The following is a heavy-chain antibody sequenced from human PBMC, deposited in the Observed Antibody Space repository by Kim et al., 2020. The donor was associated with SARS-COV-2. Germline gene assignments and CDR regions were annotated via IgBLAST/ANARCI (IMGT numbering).Heavy chain of an antibody. V-gene: IGHV3-43*01. D-gene: IGHD3-22*01. Sequence: YATSVKVRFTISRNNSKNSLYLQMNSLRTEDTALYYCAKDVDSSGYPFDYWGQGTLVTVSS. J-gene: IGHJ4*02. CDR3: AKDVDSSGYPFDY.